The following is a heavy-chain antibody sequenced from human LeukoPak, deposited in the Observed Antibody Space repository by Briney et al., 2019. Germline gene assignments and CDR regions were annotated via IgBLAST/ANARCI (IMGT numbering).Heavy chain of an antibody. V-gene: IGHV3-48*01. CDR2: ISSSSSTI. CDR1: GFTFSSYS. D-gene: IGHD3-22*01. J-gene: IGHJ3*02. Sequence: PGGSLRLSCAASGFTFSSYSMNWVRQAPGKGLEWVSYISSSSSTIYYADSVKGRFTISRDNAKNSLYLQMNSLRAEDTAVYYCARDNKVVVGTHAFDIWGQGTMVTVSS. CDR3: ARDNKVVVGTHAFDI.